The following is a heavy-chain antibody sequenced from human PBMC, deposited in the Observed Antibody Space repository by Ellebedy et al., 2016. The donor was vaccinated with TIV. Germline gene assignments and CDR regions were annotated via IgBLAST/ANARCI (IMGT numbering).Heavy chain of an antibody. CDR2: INHSGST. J-gene: IGHJ5*02. V-gene: IGHV4-34*01. CDR1: GGSFSGYY. Sequence: SETLSLXXAVYGGSFSGYYWSWIRQPPGKGLEWIGEINHSGSTNYNPSLKSRVTISVDTSKNQFSLKLSSVTAADTAVYYCARRQSRYYDYVWGSYRSCWFDPWGQGTLVTVSS. D-gene: IGHD3-16*02. CDR3: ARRQSRYYDYVWGSYRSCWFDP.